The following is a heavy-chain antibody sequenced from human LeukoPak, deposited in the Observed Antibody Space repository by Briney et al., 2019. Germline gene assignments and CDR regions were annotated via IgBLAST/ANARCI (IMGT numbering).Heavy chain of an antibody. CDR3: ARRRWSGDELVGYY. D-gene: IGHD2-15*01. CDR2: IDYSGNT. Sequence: SETLSLTCTVSGGSISSSNYCWGWIRQPPGKGLEWIGSIDYSGNTNYNPSLKSRVTISVDWSKNQFSLKLSSVTAADTAVYYCARRRWSGDELVGYYWGQGTLVTVSS. V-gene: IGHV4-39*01. CDR1: GGSISSSNYC. J-gene: IGHJ4*02.